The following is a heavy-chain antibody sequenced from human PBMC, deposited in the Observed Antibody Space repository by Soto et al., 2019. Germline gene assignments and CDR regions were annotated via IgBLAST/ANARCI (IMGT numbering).Heavy chain of an antibody. J-gene: IGHJ4*02. Sequence: QLQLEESGPGLVQPSETLSLTCTVSGDSISNSRYYWGWIRQPPGKGLEWIGSVYYSGTTYYNPSLKSRVTMSVDTSKSQFSLRLSSVTAADTAIHYCARQNILTGYPNLFDYWGQGTLVTVSS. V-gene: IGHV4-39*01. CDR3: ARQNILTGYPNLFDY. CDR1: GDSISNSRYY. CDR2: VYYSGTT. D-gene: IGHD3-9*01.